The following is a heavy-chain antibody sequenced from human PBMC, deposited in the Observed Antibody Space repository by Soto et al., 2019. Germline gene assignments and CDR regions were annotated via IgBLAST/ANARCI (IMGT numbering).Heavy chain of an antibody. CDR1: GFSLSTSGVG. V-gene: IGHV2-5*02. J-gene: IGHJ5*02. D-gene: IGHD4-17*01. CDR3: AHRQNNDDYGVHTSNNWFDP. CDR2: IYWDDDK. Sequence: QITLKESGPTLVKPTQTLTLTCTFSGFSLSTSGVGVGWIRQPPGKALEWLALIYWDDDKRYSPSLKSRLTITKDTSKNQVVLTMTNMDPVDTATYYCAHRQNNDDYGVHTSNNWFDPWGQGTLVTVSS.